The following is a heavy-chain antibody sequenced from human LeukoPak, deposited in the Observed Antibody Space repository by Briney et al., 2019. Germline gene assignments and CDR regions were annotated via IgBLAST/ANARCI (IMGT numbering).Heavy chain of an antibody. J-gene: IGHJ4*02. CDR1: GFAFSSYE. Sequence: GGSLRLSCAASGFAFSSYEMNWVRQAPGKGLEWVSYIRSTSNTIYYADSVKGRFTISRDNAKNSLSLQMNSLRAEDTAVYYCARETPQSSSWTAFDYWGQGTLVTVPS. D-gene: IGHD6-13*01. V-gene: IGHV3-48*01. CDR3: ARETPQSSSWTAFDY. CDR2: IRSTSNTI.